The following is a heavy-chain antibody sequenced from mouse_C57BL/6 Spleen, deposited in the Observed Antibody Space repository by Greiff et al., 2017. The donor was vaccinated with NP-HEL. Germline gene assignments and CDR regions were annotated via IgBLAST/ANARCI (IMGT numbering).Heavy chain of an antibody. CDR3: AREGGLGRNYAMDY. Sequence: EVHLVESGGGLVKPGGSLKLSCAASGFTFSSYAMSWVRQTPEKRLEWVATFSDGGSYTYYPDNVKGRFTISRDNAKNNLYLQMSHLKSEDTAMYYCAREGGLGRNYAMDYWGQGTSVTVSS. CDR2: FSDGGSYT. D-gene: IGHD4-1*01. CDR1: GFTFSSYA. V-gene: IGHV5-4*01. J-gene: IGHJ4*01.